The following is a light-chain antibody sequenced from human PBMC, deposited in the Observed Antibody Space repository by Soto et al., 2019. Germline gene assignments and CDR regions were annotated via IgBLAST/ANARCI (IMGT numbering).Light chain of an antibody. Sequence: QSALTQPPSASGSPGQSVTISCIGTSSDVGGYNYVSWYQQHPGKAPKLMIYEVSKRPSGVPDRFAGSKSGNTASLTVSGLQAEDEAEYCGSSYAASNNVGGFGGGTKVTVL. CDR2: EVS. J-gene: IGLJ2*01. CDR3: SSYAASNNVGG. CDR1: SSDVGGYNY. V-gene: IGLV2-8*01.